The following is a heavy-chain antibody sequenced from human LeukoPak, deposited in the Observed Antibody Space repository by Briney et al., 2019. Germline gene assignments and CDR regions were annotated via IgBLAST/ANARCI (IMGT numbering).Heavy chain of an antibody. CDR2: ISYDGSNK. D-gene: IGHD6-13*01. V-gene: IGHV3-30*18. CDR3: AKDTGYSSSWYWRYFDY. J-gene: IGHJ4*02. Sequence: PGGSLRLSCAASGFTFSSYGMHWVRQAPGKGLEWVAVISYDGSNKYYADSVKGRFTISRDNSKNTLYLQMNSLRAEDTAVYYCAKDTGYSSSWYWRYFDYWGQGTLVTVSS. CDR1: GFTFSSYG.